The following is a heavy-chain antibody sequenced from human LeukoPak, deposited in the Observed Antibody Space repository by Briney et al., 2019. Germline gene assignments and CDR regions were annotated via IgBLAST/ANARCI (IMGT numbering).Heavy chain of an antibody. D-gene: IGHD4-17*01. CDR2: ISSSGSTI. J-gene: IGHJ4*02. CDR3: AKDPAGVTTVTTGFDY. Sequence: GGSLRLSCAASGFTFNRYEMNWVRQAPGKGLEWISYISSSGSTIYYADSVKGRFTISRDNAKNSLYLQMNSLRAEDTAVYYCAKDPAGVTTVTTGFDYWGQGTLVTVSS. CDR1: GFTFNRYE. V-gene: IGHV3-48*03.